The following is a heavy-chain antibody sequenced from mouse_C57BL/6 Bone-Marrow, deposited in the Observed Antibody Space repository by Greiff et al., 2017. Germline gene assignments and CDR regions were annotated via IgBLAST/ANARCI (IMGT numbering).Heavy chain of an antibody. CDR1: GFNIKDDY. Sequence: VQLQQSGAELVRPGASVKLSCTASGFNIKDDYMHWVKQRPEQGLEWIGWIDPENGDTEYASKFQGKATITADTSSNTAYLQLSSLTSEDTAVYYCTKGEGCTAWFAYWGQGTLVTVSA. V-gene: IGHV14-4*01. CDR3: TKGEGCTAWFAY. J-gene: IGHJ3*01. CDR2: IDPENGDT.